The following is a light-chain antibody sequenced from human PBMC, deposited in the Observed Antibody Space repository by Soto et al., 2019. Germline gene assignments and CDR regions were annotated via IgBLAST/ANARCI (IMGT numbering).Light chain of an antibody. CDR2: SAS. CDR3: QRGHKWPLT. V-gene: IGKV3-15*01. J-gene: IGKJ2*01. Sequence: EIVMTQSPANLSVSPGERATISRRASQSISSELAWYQQKPGQPPRLLIYSASTRATGVPARFTGIGSGSEFSLTIGGREPEDFAVFFCQRGHKWPLTFDLETRLQI. CDR1: QSISSE.